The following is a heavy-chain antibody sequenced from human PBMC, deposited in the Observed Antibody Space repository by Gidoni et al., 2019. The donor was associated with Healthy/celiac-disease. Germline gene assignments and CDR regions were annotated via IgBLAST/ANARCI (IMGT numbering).Heavy chain of an antibody. D-gene: IGHD5-18*01. CDR3: ARDLFLRGYGYAFDI. CDR2: INWNGGST. Sequence: SWVRQAPGKGLEWVSGINWNGGSTGYADSVKGRFTISRDNAKNSLYLQMNSLRAEDTALYHCARDLFLRGYGYAFDIWGQGTMVTVSS. V-gene: IGHV3-20*01. J-gene: IGHJ3*02.